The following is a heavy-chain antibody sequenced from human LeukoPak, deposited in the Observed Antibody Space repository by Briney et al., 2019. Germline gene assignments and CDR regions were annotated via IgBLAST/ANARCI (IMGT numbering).Heavy chain of an antibody. D-gene: IGHD3-22*01. CDR1: GGSFSGYY. J-gene: IGHJ4*02. CDR2: INHSGST. V-gene: IGHV4-34*01. Sequence: SETLSLTCAVYGGSFSGYYWSWLRQPPGKGLEWIGEINHSGSTNHNPSLKSRVTISVDTSKNQFSLKLSSVTAADTAVYYCARAPHFFDTTGSRYYFDYWGQGALVTVSS. CDR3: ARAPHFFDTTGSRYYFDY.